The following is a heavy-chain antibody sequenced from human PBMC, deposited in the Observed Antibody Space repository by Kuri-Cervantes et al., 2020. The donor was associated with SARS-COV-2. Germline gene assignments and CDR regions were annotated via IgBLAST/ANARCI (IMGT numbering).Heavy chain of an antibody. CDR3: ARASVRGIIITYHSYGMDV. J-gene: IGHJ6*02. Sequence: GGSLRLSCKASGYAFTGYYMHWVRQAPGQGLEWMGWINPNSGGTNYAQKFQGWVTMTRDTSISTAYMEPSRLRSDDTAVYYCARASVRGIIITYHSYGMDVWGQGTTVTVSS. CDR1: GYAFTGYY. CDR2: INPNSGGT. D-gene: IGHD3-10*01. V-gene: IGHV1-2*04.